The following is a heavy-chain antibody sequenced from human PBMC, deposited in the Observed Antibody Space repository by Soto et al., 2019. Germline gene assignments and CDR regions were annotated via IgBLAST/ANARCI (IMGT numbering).Heavy chain of an antibody. V-gene: IGHV3-48*02. CDR1: GFTFRNYN. J-gene: IGHJ4*01. CDR3: ARGGTIAVTTIGDY. Sequence: DVQLVESGGGLVQPGGSLRLSCAASGFTFRNYNMNWVRQAPGKGLDWVSHISSSSSTIYYADSVKGRFTISRDNAKNSLYLQMNSLRDDDTAMYYCARGGTIAVTTIGDYWGQGTLVTVSS. D-gene: IGHD5-12*01. CDR2: ISSSSSTI.